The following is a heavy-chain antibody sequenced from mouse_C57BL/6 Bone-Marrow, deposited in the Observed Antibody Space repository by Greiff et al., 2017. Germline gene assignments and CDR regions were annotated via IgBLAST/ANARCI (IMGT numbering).Heavy chain of an antibody. Sequence: EVQLVESGGGLVKPGGSLKLSCAASGFTFSDYGMHWVRQAPEKGLEWVAYISSGSSTIYYADTVKGRFTISRDNAKNTLFLQMTSLRSEDTAMYYCERPYYYGYEDFDYWGQGTTLTVSS. J-gene: IGHJ2*01. CDR3: ERPYYYGYEDFDY. V-gene: IGHV5-17*01. D-gene: IGHD2-2*01. CDR2: ISSGSSTI. CDR1: GFTFSDYG.